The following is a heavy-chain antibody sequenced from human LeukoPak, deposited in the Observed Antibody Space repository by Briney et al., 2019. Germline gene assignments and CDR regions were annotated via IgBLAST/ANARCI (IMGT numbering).Heavy chain of an antibody. CDR1: GYTFSIYG. D-gene: IGHD3-3*01. CDR2: IGAHTGKS. Sequence: AAVKVSCKASGYTFSIYGITWVRQAPGQGLEWMRWIGAHTGKSDYAQKFQNRVTMTADTATSTAYMELRSLGSDDTAVYYCARDGKGRFDFREDDYWGQGTLVTVSS. V-gene: IGHV1-18*01. J-gene: IGHJ4*02. CDR3: ARDGKGRFDFREDDY.